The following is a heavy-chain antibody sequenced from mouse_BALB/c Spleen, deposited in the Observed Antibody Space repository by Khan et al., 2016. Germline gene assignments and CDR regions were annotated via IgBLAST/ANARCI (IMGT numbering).Heavy chain of an antibody. Sequence: QVQLKQSGPGLVAPSQSLSITCTVSGFSLTSYGVSWVRQPPGKGLEWLGVIWGDGTINYHSALISRLSISKDNSKIQVFLKLNSEQADDTATYYCAKRWSITGSMDYWGQGTSVTVSS. V-gene: IGHV2-3*01. CDR3: AKRWSITGSMDY. D-gene: IGHD1-1*02. CDR2: IWGDGTI. J-gene: IGHJ4*01. CDR1: GFSLTSYG.